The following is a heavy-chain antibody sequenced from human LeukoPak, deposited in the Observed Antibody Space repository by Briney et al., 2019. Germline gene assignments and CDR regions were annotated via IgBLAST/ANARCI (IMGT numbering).Heavy chain of an antibody. CDR3: ARAVVPAADNWFDP. V-gene: IGHV4-4*07. J-gene: IGHJ5*02. D-gene: IGHD2-2*01. Sequence: SETLSLTCTVSGGPISSYYWSWIRQPAGKGLEWIGRIYTSGSTNYNPSLKSRVTMSVDTSKSQFSLKLSSVTAADTAVYYCARAVVPAADNWFDPWGQGTLVTVSS. CDR2: IYTSGST. CDR1: GGPISSYY.